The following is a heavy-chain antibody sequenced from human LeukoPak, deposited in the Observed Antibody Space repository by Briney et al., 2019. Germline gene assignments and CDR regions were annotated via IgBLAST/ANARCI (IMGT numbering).Heavy chain of an antibody. D-gene: IGHD3-16*01. CDR2: IYSGGST. CDR3: ARDIGGWADY. Sequence: GRSLRLSCVVSGFTFSNHVFHWVRQAPGKGLEWVSVIYSGGSTYYADSVKGRFTSSRDNSKNTMYLQMNSLRAEDTAVYYCARDIGGWADYWGQGTLVTVSS. V-gene: IGHV3-53*01. J-gene: IGHJ4*02. CDR1: GFTFSNHV.